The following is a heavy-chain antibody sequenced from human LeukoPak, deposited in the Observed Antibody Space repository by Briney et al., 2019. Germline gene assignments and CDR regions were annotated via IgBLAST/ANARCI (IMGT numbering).Heavy chain of an antibody. D-gene: IGHD2-21*01. CDR3: ARELGRGVISPYFEH. CDR1: GFTFSIYW. CDR2: IKQDGGEK. V-gene: IGHV3-7*03. Sequence: GGSLTLSCAPSGFTFSIYWMSWGPHAPEKGLEWVANIKQDGGEKYSVDSVKGRFTVSRDNSKNTLFLQMNSLRAEDTAVYYCARELGRGVISPYFEHWGQGTLVTVSS. J-gene: IGHJ4*02.